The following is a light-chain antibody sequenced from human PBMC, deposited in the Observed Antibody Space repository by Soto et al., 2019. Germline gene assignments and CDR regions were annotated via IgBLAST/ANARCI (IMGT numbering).Light chain of an antibody. V-gene: IGKV1-5*03. J-gene: IGKJ4*01. CDR3: QQYTSYPLT. CDR1: QSISTW. Sequence: DIQMTQSPSTLSASVGDRVTITCRASQSISTWLAWYQQKPGKAPKLLIYKASTLESGVPSRFSGSGSGTEVTLTISSLQPDDFATFFCQQYTSYPLTFGGGTKVEI. CDR2: KAS.